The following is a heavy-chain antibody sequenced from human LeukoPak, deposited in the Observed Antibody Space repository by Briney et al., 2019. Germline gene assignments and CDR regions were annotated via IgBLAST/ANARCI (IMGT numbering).Heavy chain of an antibody. J-gene: IGHJ3*02. CDR1: GGSISGDY. CDR3: ARRRDYYDSRGYYAFDI. CDR2: IYYSGST. Sequence: SETLSLTCNVSGGSISGDYWTWSRQPPAKGLEWIGNIYYSGSTNYNTSLKSRVTISVDTSKNQFSLKLNSVTAADTAVYYCARRRDYYDSRGYYAFDIWGHGTMVTVSS. D-gene: IGHD3-22*01. V-gene: IGHV4-59*01.